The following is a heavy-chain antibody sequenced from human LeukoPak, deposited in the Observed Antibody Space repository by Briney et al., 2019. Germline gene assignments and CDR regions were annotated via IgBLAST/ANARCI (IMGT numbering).Heavy chain of an antibody. CDR2: INPNGGGT. D-gene: IGHD6-19*01. CDR3: AREAVAGTYWFDP. Sequence: ASVKVSCKASGYTFTGYYMHWVRQAPGQGLEWMGWINPNGGGTNYAQKFQGRVTMTRDTSISTAYMELSRLRSDDTAVYYCAREAVAGTYWFDPWGQGTLVTVSS. J-gene: IGHJ5*02. CDR1: GYTFTGYY. V-gene: IGHV1-2*02.